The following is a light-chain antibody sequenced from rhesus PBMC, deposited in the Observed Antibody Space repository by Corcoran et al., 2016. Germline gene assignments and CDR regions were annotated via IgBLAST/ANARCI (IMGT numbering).Light chain of an antibody. V-gene: IGKV1-74*01. J-gene: IGKJ3*01. CDR3: PHAYGTPFT. CDR2: KAS. CDR1: KSVNNY. Sequence: DIQMTQSPSSLSASLGDRVSITCRASKSVNNYLNWYQQKPGKAPPLLIFKASSLESGVPSRFSGSGARTDYNLTVRSLQPRDLATYSCPHAYGTPFTFGPGTKLEIK.